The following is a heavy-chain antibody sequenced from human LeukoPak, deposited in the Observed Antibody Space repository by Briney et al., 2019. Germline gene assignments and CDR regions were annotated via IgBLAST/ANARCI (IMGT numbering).Heavy chain of an antibody. J-gene: IGHJ4*02. CDR3: ARVLNSVPNDY. CDR1: GFTFSSYE. D-gene: IGHD4-23*01. V-gene: IGHV3-21*01. CDR2: ISSSSSYI. Sequence: PGGSLRLSCAASGFTFSSYEMNWVRQAPGKGLEWVSSISSSSSYIYYADSVKGRFTISRDNAKNSLYLQMNSLRAEDTAVYYCARVLNSVPNDYWGQGTLVTVSS.